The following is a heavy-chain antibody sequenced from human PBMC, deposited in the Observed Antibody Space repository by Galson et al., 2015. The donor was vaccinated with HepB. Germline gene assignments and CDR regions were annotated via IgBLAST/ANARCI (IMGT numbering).Heavy chain of an antibody. Sequence: SLRLSCAASGFTFSSYSMNWVRQAPGKGLEWVSSISSSSSYIYYADSVKGRFTISRDNAKNSLYLQMNSLRAEDTAVYYCARGALRWPYYYYYGMDVWGQGTTVTVSS. CDR2: ISSSSSYI. J-gene: IGHJ6*02. V-gene: IGHV3-21*01. CDR3: ARGALRWPYYYYYGMDV. CDR1: GFTFSSYS. D-gene: IGHD4-23*01.